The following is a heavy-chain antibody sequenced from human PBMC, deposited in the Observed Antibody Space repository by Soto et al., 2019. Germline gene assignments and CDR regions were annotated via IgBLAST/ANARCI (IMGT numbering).Heavy chain of an antibody. Sequence: GGSLRLSCAASGFTFSSYGMHWVRQAPGKGLERVAVISYDGSNKYYADSVKGRFTISRDNSKNTLYLQMNSLRAEDTAVYYCAKDVVVGATTGLGDYYYYYGMDVWGQGTTVTVSS. CDR1: GFTFSSYG. J-gene: IGHJ6*02. CDR3: AKDVVVGATTGLGDYYYYYGMDV. CDR2: ISYDGSNK. D-gene: IGHD1-26*01. V-gene: IGHV3-30*18.